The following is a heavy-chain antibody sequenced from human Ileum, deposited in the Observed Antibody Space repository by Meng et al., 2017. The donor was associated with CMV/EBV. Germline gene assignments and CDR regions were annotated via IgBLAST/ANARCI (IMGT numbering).Heavy chain of an antibody. CDR3: ARASPQRRFLSY. D-gene: IGHD3-3*01. CDR2: INNRGST. J-gene: IGHJ4*02. V-gene: IGHV4-34*01. Sequence: QVQLSQWGEGQLKPSETLSLVCACHNSAFSDYYWTWIRQSPGKGLEWIGEINNRGSTNYNPSLKSRVTISIDTSRNQFSLKLTSMTAADTAVYYCARASPQRRFLSYWGQGALVTVSS. CDR1: NSAFSDYY.